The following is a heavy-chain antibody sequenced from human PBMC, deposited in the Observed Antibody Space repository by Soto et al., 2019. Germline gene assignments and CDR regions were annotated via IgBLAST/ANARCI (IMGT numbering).Heavy chain of an antibody. CDR3: AREDSSSSPNYYYGMDV. Sequence: GSLRLSCAASGFTFSSYAMHWVRQAPGKGLEWVAVISYDGSNKYYADSVKGRFTISRDNSKNTLYLQMNSLRAEDTAVYYCAREDSSSSPNYYYGMDVRGQGTTVTVSS. D-gene: IGHD6-6*01. CDR2: ISYDGSNK. CDR1: GFTFSSYA. V-gene: IGHV3-30-3*01. J-gene: IGHJ6*02.